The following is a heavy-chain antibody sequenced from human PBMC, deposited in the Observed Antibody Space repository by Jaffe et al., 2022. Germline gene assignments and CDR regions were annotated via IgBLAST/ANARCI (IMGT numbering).Heavy chain of an antibody. Sequence: EVQLVESGGGLVQPGGSLRLSCAASGFTFSSYWMHWVRQAPGKGLVWVSGINSDGRRTTYADSVKGRFTVSRDNAKNTLYLQMNSLRADDTAVYYCTRGGYSYDCWGQGTLVTVSS. CDR3: TRGGYSYDC. CDR2: INSDGRRT. J-gene: IGHJ4*02. CDR1: GFTFSSYW. V-gene: IGHV3-74*01. D-gene: IGHD5-18*01.